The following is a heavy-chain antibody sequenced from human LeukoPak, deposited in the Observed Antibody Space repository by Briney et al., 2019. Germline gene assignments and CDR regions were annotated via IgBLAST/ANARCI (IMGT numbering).Heavy chain of an antibody. J-gene: IGHJ4*02. Sequence: TSETLSLTCTVSGGSISSSSYYWGWIRQPPGKGLEWIGRIYTSGSTNYNPSLKSRITISVDTSKNQFSLKLSSVTAADTAVYYCAREDLGAAGGKFVYWGQGTLVTVSS. CDR2: IYTSGST. D-gene: IGHD6-13*01. CDR3: AREDLGAAGGKFVY. CDR1: GGSISSSSYY. V-gene: IGHV4-61*02.